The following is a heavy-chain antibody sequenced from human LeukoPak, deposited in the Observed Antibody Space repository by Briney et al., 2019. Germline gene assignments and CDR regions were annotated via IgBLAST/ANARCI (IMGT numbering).Heavy chain of an antibody. CDR3: ARQSPGYSSGWSNYFDY. CDR2: INPNSGGT. J-gene: IGHJ4*02. D-gene: IGHD6-19*01. CDR1: RYTFTGYY. Sequence: ASVKVSCKASRYTFTGYYMHWVRQAPGQGLEWMGWINPNSGGTNYAQKFQGRVTMTRDTSVSTAYMELNRLRSDDTAVYFCARQSPGYSSGWSNYFDYWGQGTLVTVSS. V-gene: IGHV1-2*02.